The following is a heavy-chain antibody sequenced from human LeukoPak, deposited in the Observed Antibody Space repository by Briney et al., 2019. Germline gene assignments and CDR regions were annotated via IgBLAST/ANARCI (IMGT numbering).Heavy chain of an antibody. Sequence: ASVKVPCKASGYTFTTFGISWVRQAPGQGLEWMGWISAYNGNTNYAQKLQGRVTMTTDTSTSTAYMELGSLRSDDTAVYYCARSRVVVTADAFDIWGQGTMVTVSS. V-gene: IGHV1-18*01. CDR2: ISAYNGNT. CDR3: ARSRVVVTADAFDI. J-gene: IGHJ3*02. CDR1: GYTFTTFG. D-gene: IGHD2-21*02.